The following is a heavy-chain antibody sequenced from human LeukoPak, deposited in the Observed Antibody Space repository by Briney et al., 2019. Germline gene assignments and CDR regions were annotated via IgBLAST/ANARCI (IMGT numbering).Heavy chain of an antibody. V-gene: IGHV3-21*01. CDR2: IILSSNYL. CDR3: ARGEDCSSTSCSGPDYYYGLGV. J-gene: IGHJ6*02. D-gene: IGHD2-2*01. Sequence: GGPLPLSCAASGFPFIDYSMSWVRQAPGKGRKWVSSIILSSNYLYYTDSVRGRFSISSENAKNSLYLQMNTLRTEDTAVYYCARGEDCSSTSCSGPDYYYGLGVWGQGTSVTVS. CDR1: GFPFIDYS.